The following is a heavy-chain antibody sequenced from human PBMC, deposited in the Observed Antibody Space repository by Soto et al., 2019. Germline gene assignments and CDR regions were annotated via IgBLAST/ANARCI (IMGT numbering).Heavy chain of an antibody. V-gene: IGHV1-3*01. D-gene: IGHD4-17*01. J-gene: IGHJ6*02. CDR2: INAGNGNT. CDR3: ARVEYDYGGKAYYYYYYGMDV. CDR1: GYTFTSYA. Sequence: AASVKVSCKASGYTFTSYAMHWVRQAPGQRLEWMGWINAGNGNTKFSQKFRGRVTITRDTSARTAYMELSSLRSEDTAVYYCARVEYDYGGKAYYYYYYGMDVGGQGTTVTVSS.